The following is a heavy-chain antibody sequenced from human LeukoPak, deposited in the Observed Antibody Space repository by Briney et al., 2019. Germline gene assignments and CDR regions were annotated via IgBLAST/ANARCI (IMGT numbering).Heavy chain of an antibody. CDR2: ISSNGSST. Sequence: GGPLRLSCAASGFTFSSYSMHWVRQAPGKGLEYVSAISSNGSSTYYANSVKGRFTISRDNSKNTLYLQMGNLRADDMALYYCARAEFRAFDIWGQGKIVSVSS. CDR1: GFTFSSYS. D-gene: IGHD3-10*01. V-gene: IGHV3-64*01. J-gene: IGHJ3*02. CDR3: ARAEFRAFDI.